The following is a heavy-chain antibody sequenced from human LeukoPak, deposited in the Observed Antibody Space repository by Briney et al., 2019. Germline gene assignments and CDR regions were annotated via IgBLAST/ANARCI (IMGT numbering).Heavy chain of an antibody. CDR1: GGSISSYY. D-gene: IGHD4-17*01. J-gene: IGHJ4*02. V-gene: IGHV4-59*01. Sequence: SETLSLTCAVSGGSISSYYWSWIRQPPGKGLEWIGYIYYTGSTSYNPSLKSRVTISVDTSKNQFSLKLTSVTAADMAVYYCARNHDYGDYVENWGQGTLVTVSS. CDR2: IYYTGST. CDR3: ARNHDYGDYVEN.